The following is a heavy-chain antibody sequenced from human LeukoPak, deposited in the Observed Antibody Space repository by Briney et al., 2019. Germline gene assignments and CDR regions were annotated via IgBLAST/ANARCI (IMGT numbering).Heavy chain of an antibody. D-gene: IGHD2-15*01. CDR1: GGSISTYY. Sequence: SETLSLTCTVSGGSISTYYWSWLRQPAGKGLEWIGRVYTSATTNLNPSLKSRVTLSIDASKNQVSLRLSSVTAADTAVYYCARGRYCSATICGGGDAFDIWGQGTVVTVSS. CDR3: ARGRYCSATICGGGDAFDI. J-gene: IGHJ3*02. CDR2: VYTSATT. V-gene: IGHV4-4*07.